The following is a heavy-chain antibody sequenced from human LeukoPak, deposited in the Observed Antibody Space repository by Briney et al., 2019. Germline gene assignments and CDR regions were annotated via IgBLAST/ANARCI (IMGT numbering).Heavy chain of an antibody. CDR3: ARTLGDYYGSGTYYSTLAS. J-gene: IGHJ4*02. CDR2: ISFDGSNK. V-gene: IGHV3-30*01. Sequence: PGRSLRLSCAASGFTFDNYAIHRVRQAPGKGLQWVAVISFDGSNKYYADSVKGRFTISRDNSKYTLYLQMNSLRAEDTAVYYCARTLGDYYGSGTYYSTLASWGQGTLVTVSS. CDR1: GFTFDNYA. D-gene: IGHD3-10*01.